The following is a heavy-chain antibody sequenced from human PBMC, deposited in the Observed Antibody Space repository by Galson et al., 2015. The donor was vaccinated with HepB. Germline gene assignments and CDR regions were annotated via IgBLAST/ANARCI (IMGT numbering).Heavy chain of an antibody. Sequence: SLRLSCAASGFTFGDYAMSWFRQAPGKGLEWVGFIRSKAYGGTTEYAASVKGRFTISRDDSKSIAYLQMNSLKIEDTAVYYCTRDSSAVVRGVIIHPVDYWGQGTLVTVSS. V-gene: IGHV3-49*03. D-gene: IGHD3-10*01. J-gene: IGHJ4*02. CDR2: IRSKAYGGTT. CDR3: TRDSSAVVRGVIIHPVDY. CDR1: GFTFGDYA.